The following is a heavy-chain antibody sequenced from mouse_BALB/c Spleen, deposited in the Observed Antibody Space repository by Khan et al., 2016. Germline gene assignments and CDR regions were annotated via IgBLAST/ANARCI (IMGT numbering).Heavy chain of an antibody. CDR1: GYTFTNYG. Sequence: QVQLEQSGPELKKPGETVKISCKASGYTFTNYGMNWVKQAPGKGLKWMGWINTNTGEPTYAEEFKGRFAFTLEASASTAYLQINNLKNEDSATYYGARGGDGACYALDYWGQGTSLTVSS. D-gene: IGHD2-13*01. CDR3: ARGGDGACYALDY. J-gene: IGHJ4*01. CDR2: INTNTGEP. V-gene: IGHV9-3*02.